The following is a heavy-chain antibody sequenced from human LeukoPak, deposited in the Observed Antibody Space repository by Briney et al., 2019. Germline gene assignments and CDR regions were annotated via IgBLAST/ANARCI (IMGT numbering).Heavy chain of an antibody. Sequence: NPGGSLRLSCAASGFTFDDYAMHWVRQAPGKGLEWMGIIYPGDSDTRYSPSFQGQVTISADKSISTAYLQWSSLKASDTAMYYCARGGPYYDSSGYYPSTTAFDIWGQGTMVTVSS. CDR1: GFTFDDYA. J-gene: IGHJ3*02. V-gene: IGHV5-51*01. CDR3: ARGGPYYDSSGYYPSTTAFDI. CDR2: IYPGDSDT. D-gene: IGHD3-22*01.